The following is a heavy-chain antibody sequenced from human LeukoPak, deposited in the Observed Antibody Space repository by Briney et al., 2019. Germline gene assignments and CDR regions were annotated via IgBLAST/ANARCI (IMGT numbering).Heavy chain of an antibody. D-gene: IGHD6-13*01. V-gene: IGHV5-51*01. CDR2: IYAGDSST. CDR3: ARSGYVAAAGTYFDY. Sequence: GESLKISCKGSGYSFRSYWIGWVRQMPGKGLEWMGMIYAGDSSTRYSPSFQGQVTVSADESINTAYLQWSSLKASDTAMYYCARSGYVAAAGTYFDYWGQGTLVTVSS. CDR1: GYSFRSYW. J-gene: IGHJ4*02.